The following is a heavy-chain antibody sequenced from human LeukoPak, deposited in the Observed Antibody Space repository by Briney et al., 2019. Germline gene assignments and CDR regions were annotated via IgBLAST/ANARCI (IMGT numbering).Heavy chain of an antibody. CDR2: IFYSGST. J-gene: IGHJ4*02. V-gene: IGHV4-59*08. CDR3: ARTITIFGALGYFDY. D-gene: IGHD3-3*01. Sequence: PSETLSLTCTVSGGSIGGYYWTWIRQPPGRGLEWIGYIFYSGSTNHNPSLKSRVTISVDTSKNQFSLRLSSVTAADTAVYYCARTITIFGALGYFDYWGQGTLVTVSS. CDR1: GGSIGGYY.